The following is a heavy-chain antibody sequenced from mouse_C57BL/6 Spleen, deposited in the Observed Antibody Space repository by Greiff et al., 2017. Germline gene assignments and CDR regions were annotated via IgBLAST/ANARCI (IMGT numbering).Heavy chain of an antibody. D-gene: IGHD2-4*01. J-gene: IGHJ2*01. CDR1: GYSITSGYY. CDR3: AREGYDYDGFFDY. CDR2: ISYDGSN. Sequence: VQLQQSGPGLVKPSQSLSLTCSVTGYSITSGYYWNWIRQFPGNKLEWMGYISYDGSNNYNPYLKNRISITLDTSKNQFFLKLNSVTTEDTATYYCAREGYDYDGFFDYWGQGTTLTVSS. V-gene: IGHV3-6*01.